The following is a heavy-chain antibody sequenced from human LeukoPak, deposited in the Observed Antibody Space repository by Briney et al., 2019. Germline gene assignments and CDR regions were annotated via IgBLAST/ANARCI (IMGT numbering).Heavy chain of an antibody. CDR3: ARRRQAGREQLEY. CDR2: INPNSGGT. J-gene: IGHJ4*02. V-gene: IGHV1-2*02. CDR1: GYTFTGYY. Sequence: ASVKVSCKASGYTFTGYYMHWVRQAPGQGLEWMGWINPNSGGTNYAQKFQGRVTMTRDTSISTAYMELSRLRSDDTAAYYCARRRQAGREQLEYWGQGTLVTVSS. D-gene: IGHD6-13*01.